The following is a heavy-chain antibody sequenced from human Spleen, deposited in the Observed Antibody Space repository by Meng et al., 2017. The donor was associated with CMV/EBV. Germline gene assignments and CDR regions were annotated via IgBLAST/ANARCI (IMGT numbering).Heavy chain of an antibody. D-gene: IGHD1-14*01. CDR2: MYYSETT. J-gene: IGHJ5*02. CDR3: ARVRNTNLNWFDP. Sequence: SETLSLTCTVSGDSISGSTYYWGWIRQPPGKGLEWIGSMYYSETTYYNPSLKTRVTISIDTSMNQFSLRLTSVTAADTAVYYCARVRNTNLNWFDPWGQGTLVTVSS. CDR1: GDSISGSTYY. V-gene: IGHV4-39*07.